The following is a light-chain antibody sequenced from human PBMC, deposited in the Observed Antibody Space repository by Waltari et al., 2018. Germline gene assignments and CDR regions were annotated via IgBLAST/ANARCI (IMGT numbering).Light chain of an antibody. CDR2: GAS. CDR3: QQYSNGPPQIT. J-gene: IGKJ4*01. Sequence: IVMTQSPATLSVSPGETATLSCRASQSVGSALAWYQQKPGQTPRLLIYGASTRASGIPARFSGSGSGTEFTLTISSLQSEDFAVYYCQQYSNGPPQITFGGGTKVDIK. CDR1: QSVGSA. V-gene: IGKV3-15*01.